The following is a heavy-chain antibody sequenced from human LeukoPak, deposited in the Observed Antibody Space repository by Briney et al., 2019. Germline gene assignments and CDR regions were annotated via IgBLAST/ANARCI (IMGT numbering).Heavy chain of an antibody. Sequence: GASVKVSCKASGGTFSSYTISWVRQAPGQGLEWMGRIIPLLGIADYAQKFQGRVTITADKSTSAAYMELSSLRSEDTAVYYCARGTYGMDVWGQGTTVTVSS. D-gene: IGHD1-1*01. V-gene: IGHV1-69*02. CDR2: IIPLLGIA. J-gene: IGHJ6*02. CDR3: ARGTYGMDV. CDR1: GGTFSSYT.